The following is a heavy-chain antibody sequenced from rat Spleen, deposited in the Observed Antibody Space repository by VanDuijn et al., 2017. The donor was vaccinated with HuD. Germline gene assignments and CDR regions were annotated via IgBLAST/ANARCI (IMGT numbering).Heavy chain of an antibody. CDR2: IIYDGTRT. CDR1: GFTFSDYN. CDR3: ATDGYFDGIYYSVYVMDA. J-gene: IGHJ4*01. V-gene: IGHV5S10*01. D-gene: IGHD1-12*02. Sequence: EVQLVESGGGLVQPGRSLKLSCAASGFTFSDYNMAWVRQSPKKGLEWVATIIYDGTRTFYRDSVKGRFTASRENAKNTQYLQMDSLRSEDSATYYCATDGYFDGIYYSVYVMDAWGQGASVTVSS.